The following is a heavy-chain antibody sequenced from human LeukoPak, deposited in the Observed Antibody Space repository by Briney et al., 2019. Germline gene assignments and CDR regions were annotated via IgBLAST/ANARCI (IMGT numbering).Heavy chain of an antibody. CDR3: AKEHYYGSGNSDY. V-gene: IGHV3-30*04. J-gene: IGHJ4*02. D-gene: IGHD3-10*01. Sequence: PGGSLRLSCAASGFTFTTFPMHWVRQPPGKGLEWVAVISYDGTDKYYADSVKGRFTISRDNAKNSLYLQMNSLRAEDTAVYYCAKEHYYGSGNSDYWGQGTLVTVSS. CDR2: ISYDGTDK. CDR1: GFTFTTFP.